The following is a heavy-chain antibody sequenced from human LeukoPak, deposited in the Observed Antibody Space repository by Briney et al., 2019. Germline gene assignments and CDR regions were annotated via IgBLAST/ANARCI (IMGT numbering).Heavy chain of an antibody. CDR1: GFTFGASW. Sequence: GGSLRPSCGTSGFTFGASWMSWFRRVPGRGLEWVASIKDDGSDKYYLDSVRGRFTISRDNAEDSLYLQLDDLRAEDTAVFYCARHLLRGQNFDYWGQGTLVTVSS. V-gene: IGHV3-7*01. J-gene: IGHJ4*02. CDR3: ARHLLRGQNFDY. CDR2: IKDDGSDK.